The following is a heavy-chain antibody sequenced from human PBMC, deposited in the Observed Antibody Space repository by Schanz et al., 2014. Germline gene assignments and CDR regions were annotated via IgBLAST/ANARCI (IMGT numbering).Heavy chain of an antibody. D-gene: IGHD3-9*01. J-gene: IGHJ4*02. CDR3: ARDAADFYDILTEEDY. CDR1: EYSFTSYS. Sequence: QVHLVQSGAEVKRPGASVKVSCKASEYSFTSYSMHWVRQAPGQRLEWMGWINTGSGDTKYSQNFQGRVTITRDTSASTAYMELSSLRSEDTAVYSCARDAADFYDILTEEDYWGRGARVAVS. CDR2: INTGSGDT. V-gene: IGHV1-3*04.